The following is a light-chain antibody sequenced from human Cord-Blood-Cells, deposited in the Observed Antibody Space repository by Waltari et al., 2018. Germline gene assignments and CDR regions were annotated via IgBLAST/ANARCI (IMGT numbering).Light chain of an antibody. CDR1: QSISSW. V-gene: IGKV1-5*03. CDR3: QQYNSYSRT. CDR2: KAS. J-gene: IGKJ1*01. Sequence: DIQMTQSPSTLSASVGDRVTITCRASQSISSWLAWYQRKPGKAPKLLIYKASSLESGVPSRFSSSGSGTEFTLTISSLQPDDFATYYCQQYNSYSRTFGQGTKVEIK.